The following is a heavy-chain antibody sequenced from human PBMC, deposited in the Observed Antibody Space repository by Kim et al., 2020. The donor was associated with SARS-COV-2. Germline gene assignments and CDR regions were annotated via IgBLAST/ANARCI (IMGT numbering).Heavy chain of an antibody. D-gene: IGHD6-19*01. CDR1: GGTFSSYA. CDR2: IIPIFGTA. J-gene: IGHJ6*02. V-gene: IGHV1-69*13. Sequence: SVKVSCKASGGTFSSYAISWVRQAPGQGLEWMGGIIPIFGTANYAQKFQGRVTITADESTSTAYMELSSLRSEDTAVYYCARGPYSSGSIYYYYYGMDVWGQGTTVTVSS. CDR3: ARGPYSSGSIYYYYYGMDV.